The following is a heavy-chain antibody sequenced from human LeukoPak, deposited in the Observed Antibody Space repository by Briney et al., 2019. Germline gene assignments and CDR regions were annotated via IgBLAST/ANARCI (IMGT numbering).Heavy chain of an antibody. Sequence: ASVKVSCKASGYTFTSYAMHWVRQAPGQRLEWMGWINAGNGNTKYSQKFQGRVTNTRDTSASTAYMELSSLRSEDTAVYYCARSLRWLHYLDYWGQGTLVTVSS. D-gene: IGHD4-23*01. CDR2: INAGNGNT. CDR1: GYTFTSYA. V-gene: IGHV1-3*01. J-gene: IGHJ4*02. CDR3: ARSLRWLHYLDY.